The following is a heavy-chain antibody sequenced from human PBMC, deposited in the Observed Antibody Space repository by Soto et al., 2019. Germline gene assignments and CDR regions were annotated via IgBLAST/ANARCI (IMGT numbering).Heavy chain of an antibody. J-gene: IGHJ4*02. CDR1: GGSIRNNY. V-gene: IGHV4-59*08. CDR3: ARLGGYYQAFDS. Sequence: QVQLQESGPGLVKPSETLSLTCTVSGGSIRNNYWSWIRQPPGKGLEWVGYIYYTGTSKYNPSLKSRVTISVDSSKNQFSLKLDSVTAADTAVYYCARLGGYYQAFDSWGQGTLVTVSS. CDR2: IYYTGTS. D-gene: IGHD3-3*01.